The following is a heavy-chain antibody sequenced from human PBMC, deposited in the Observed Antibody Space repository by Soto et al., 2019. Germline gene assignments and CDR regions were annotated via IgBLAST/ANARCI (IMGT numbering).Heavy chain of an antibody. CDR3: AKVIAARPQSSNYFDY. V-gene: IGHV3-23*01. CDR2: ISGSGGST. J-gene: IGHJ4*02. CDR1: GFTFSSYA. D-gene: IGHD6-6*01. Sequence: GGSLRLSCAASGFTFSSYAMSWVRQAPGKGLEWVSAISGSGGSTYYADSVKGRFTISRDNSKNTLYLQMNSLRAEDTAVYYCAKVIAARPQSSNYFDYWGQGTLVTVSS.